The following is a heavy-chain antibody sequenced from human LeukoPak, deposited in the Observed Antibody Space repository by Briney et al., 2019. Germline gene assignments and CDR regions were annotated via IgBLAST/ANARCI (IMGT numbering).Heavy chain of an antibody. CDR2: IYYSGST. J-gene: IGHJ5*02. V-gene: IGHV4-59*01. CDR3: AKVPFAHYDILTGYPGSWFDP. Sequence: KPSETLSLTCTVSGGSISSYYWSWIRQPPGKGLEWIGYIYYSGSTNYNPSLKSRVTISVDTSKNQFSLKLSSVTAADTAVYYCAKVPFAHYDILTGYPGSWFDPWGQGTLVTVSS. D-gene: IGHD3-9*01. CDR1: GGSISSYY.